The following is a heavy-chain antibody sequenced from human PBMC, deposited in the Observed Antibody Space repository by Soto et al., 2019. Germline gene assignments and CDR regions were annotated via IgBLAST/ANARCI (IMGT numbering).Heavy chain of an antibody. V-gene: IGHV4-34*01. CDR3: ARGITVTGLDYYYYGMDV. J-gene: IGHJ6*02. D-gene: IGHD4-4*01. Sequence: SETLSLTRAAYGGCFSGYYWSWIRQPPGEGLEWIGEINHSGSTNYNPSLKSRITISVDTSKNQFSLKLSSVTDADTAVYYCARGITVTGLDYYYYGMDVWGQGTTVTVSS. CDR2: INHSGST. CDR1: GGCFSGYY.